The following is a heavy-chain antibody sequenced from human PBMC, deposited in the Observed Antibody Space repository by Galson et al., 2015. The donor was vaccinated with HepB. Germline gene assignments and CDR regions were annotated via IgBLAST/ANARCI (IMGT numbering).Heavy chain of an antibody. CDR1: GFSVSNYY. CDR3: ARGPGGQWFDN. CDR2: IYRGGST. J-gene: IGHJ4*02. D-gene: IGHD6-19*01. V-gene: IGHV3-53*01. Sequence: SLRLSCAASGFSVSNYYMSGVRQAPGKGLEWVSAIYRGGSTYYAESVKGRFTISRDNSKNTVYVQMNSLRGEDTAVYYCARGPGGQWFDNWGQGTLVTVSS.